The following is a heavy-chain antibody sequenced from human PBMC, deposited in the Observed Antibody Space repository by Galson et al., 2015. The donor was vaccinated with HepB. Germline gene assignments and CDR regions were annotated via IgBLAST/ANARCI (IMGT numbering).Heavy chain of an antibody. V-gene: IGHV3-48*02. CDR3: ARATYGGWNGFDY. Sequence: SLRLSCAASGITFSGCSMNWVRQAPGKGLEWVSYISSSGTGIHYADSVKGRFTISRDNAKNSLYLQMNSLRDEDTAVYYCARATYGGWNGFDYWGRDILVTVSS. CDR2: ISSSGTGI. D-gene: IGHD3-9*01. J-gene: IGHJ2*01. CDR1: GITFSGCS.